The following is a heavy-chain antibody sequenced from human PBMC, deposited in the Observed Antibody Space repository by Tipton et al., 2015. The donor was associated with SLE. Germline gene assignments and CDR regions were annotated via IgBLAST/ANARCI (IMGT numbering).Heavy chain of an antibody. CDR2: IYYSGST. CDR3: ARDSSGWYDPSVRAFDI. J-gene: IGHJ3*02. Sequence: TLSFTCTVSGGSISSYYWSWIRQPPGKGLEWIGYIYYSGSTNYNPSLKSRVTISVDTSKNQFSLKLSSVTAADTAVYYCARDSSGWYDPSVRAFDIWGQGTMVTVSS. V-gene: IGHV4-59*01. D-gene: IGHD6-19*01. CDR1: GGSISSYY.